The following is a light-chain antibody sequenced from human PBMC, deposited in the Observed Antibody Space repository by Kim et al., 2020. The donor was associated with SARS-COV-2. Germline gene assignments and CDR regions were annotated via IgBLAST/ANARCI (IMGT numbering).Light chain of an antibody. Sequence: LSPGERATLSCRASQSVSSSYSAWYQQKPGQAPRLLIYGASSRATGIPDRFSGSGSGTDFTLTISRLEPEDFAVYYCQQYCSSPVFGGGTKVDIK. CDR3: QQYCSSPV. CDR2: GAS. V-gene: IGKV3-20*01. J-gene: IGKJ4*01. CDR1: QSVSSSY.